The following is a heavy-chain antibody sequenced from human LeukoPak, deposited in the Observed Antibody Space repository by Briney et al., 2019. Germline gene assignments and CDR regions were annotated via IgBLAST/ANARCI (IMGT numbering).Heavy chain of an antibody. Sequence: GASVKVSCKASGYTFTGYYMHWVRQAPGQGLEWMGRVNPNSGDTNYAQKFQGRVTMTRDTSISTAYMELSRLRSDDTAVYYCARDYTGNSVLYYFDYWGQGTQVTVSS. CDR1: GYTFTGYY. V-gene: IGHV1-2*06. CDR2: VNPNSGDT. J-gene: IGHJ4*02. D-gene: IGHD1-26*01. CDR3: ARDYTGNSVLYYFDY.